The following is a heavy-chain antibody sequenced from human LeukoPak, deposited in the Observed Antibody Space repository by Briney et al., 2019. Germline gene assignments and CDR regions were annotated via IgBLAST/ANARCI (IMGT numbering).Heavy chain of an antibody. CDR1: GFTFSSFS. D-gene: IGHD3-3*01. Sequence: GGSLRLSCAASGFTFSSFSMNWVRQAPGKGLEWVSYISSSSNTIYYADSVKGRFTISRDNANKSLYLQMNSLRAEDTAVYYCARDGFDFWSGYPTTVDYWGQGRLVTVSS. CDR3: ARDGFDFWSGYPTTVDY. V-gene: IGHV3-48*01. CDR2: ISSSSNTI. J-gene: IGHJ4*02.